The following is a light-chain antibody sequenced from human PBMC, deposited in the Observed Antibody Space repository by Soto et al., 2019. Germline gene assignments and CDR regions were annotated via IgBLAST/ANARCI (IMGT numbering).Light chain of an antibody. V-gene: IGLV2-23*01. CDR1: SSDVGSYNL. CDR2: EGS. Sequence: QSALTQPASVSGSPGQSITLSCTGTSSDVGSYNLVSWYQQHPGKAPKLMIYEGSKRPSGVSNRFSGSKSGNTASLTISGLQAEDEADYYCCSYAGSSTSLVFGGGTKLTVL. CDR3: CSYAGSSTSLV. J-gene: IGLJ2*01.